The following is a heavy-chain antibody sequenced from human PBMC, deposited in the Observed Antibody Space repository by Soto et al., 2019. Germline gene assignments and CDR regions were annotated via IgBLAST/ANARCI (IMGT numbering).Heavy chain of an antibody. J-gene: IGHJ4*02. V-gene: IGHV4-28*01. Sequence: QVQLQESGPGLVKPSDTLSLTCAVSGYSISSSNWWGWIRQPPGKGLEWIGYIYYSGTTYYNPSLKSRVPMSVDTSKNQFSLKLTSVTAVDTAVYYCVRRESQGPIDYWGQGTLVTVSS. CDR2: IYYSGTT. CDR1: GYSISSSNW. D-gene: IGHD1-26*01. CDR3: VRRESQGPIDY.